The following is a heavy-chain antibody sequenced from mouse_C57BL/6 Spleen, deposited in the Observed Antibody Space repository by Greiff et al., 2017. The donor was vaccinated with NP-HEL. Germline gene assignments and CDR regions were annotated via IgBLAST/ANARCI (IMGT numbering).Heavy chain of an antibody. CDR2: INPNNGGT. CDR3: ARITTVVAPDY. J-gene: IGHJ2*01. V-gene: IGHV1-22*01. CDR1: GYTFTDYN. Sequence: EVQLQQSGPELVKPGASVKMSCKASGYTFTDYNMHWVKQSHGKSLEWIGYINPNNGGTSYNQTFKGKATLTVTKSSSTAYMELRSLTSEDSAVYYCARITTVVAPDYWGQGTTLTVSS. D-gene: IGHD1-1*01.